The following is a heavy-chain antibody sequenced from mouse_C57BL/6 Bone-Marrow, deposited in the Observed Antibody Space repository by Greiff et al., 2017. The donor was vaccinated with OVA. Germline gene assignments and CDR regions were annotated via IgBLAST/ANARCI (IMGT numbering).Heavy chain of an antibody. Sequence: VQLQESGAELARPGASVKLSCKASGYTFTSYGISWVKQRTGQGLEWIGEIYPRSGNTYYNEKFKGKATLTADKSSSTAYMELRSLTSEDSAVYYCARMATVVAGDWYFDVWGTGTTVTVSS. J-gene: IGHJ1*03. D-gene: IGHD1-1*01. V-gene: IGHV1-81*01. CDR3: ARMATVVAGDWYFDV. CDR2: IYPRSGNT. CDR1: GYTFTSYG.